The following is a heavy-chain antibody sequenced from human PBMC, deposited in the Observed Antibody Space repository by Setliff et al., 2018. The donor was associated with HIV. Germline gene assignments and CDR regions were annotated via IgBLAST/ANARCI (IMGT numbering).Heavy chain of an antibody. CDR1: GFTFSDFY. V-gene: IGHV4-34*01. J-gene: IGHJ6*03. CDR2: INPSGST. Sequence: GSLRLSCTASGFTFSDFYMNWIRQPPGKGLEWIGEINPSGSTNYNPSLKSRVTISVDKAKNQFSLKLTSVTAADTAVYFCARGFGAPYLFSGYMDVWGKGTTVTVSS. CDR3: ARGFGAPYLFSGYMDV. D-gene: IGHD1-26*01.